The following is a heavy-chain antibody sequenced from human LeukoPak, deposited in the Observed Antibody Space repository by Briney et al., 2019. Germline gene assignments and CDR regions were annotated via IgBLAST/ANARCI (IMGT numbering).Heavy chain of an antibody. V-gene: IGHV3-64D*06. J-gene: IGHJ4*02. D-gene: IGHD5-12*01. Sequence: GGSLRLSCEASGFTFSSYAMHWVRQAPGKGLEYISAISSNGGSTYYADSVKGSFTISRDNSKNTLYLQMNSLRPEDTAVYYCVKGQYSGYDAGFDYWGQGTLVTVSS. CDR1: GFTFSSYA. CDR2: ISSNGGST. CDR3: VKGQYSGYDAGFDY.